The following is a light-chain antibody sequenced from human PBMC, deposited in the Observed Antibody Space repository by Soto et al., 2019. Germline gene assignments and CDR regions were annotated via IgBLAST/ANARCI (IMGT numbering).Light chain of an antibody. CDR2: KGS. V-gene: IGLV2-23*01. CDR3: CSYAGSSTFYYV. Sequence: QSALTQPASVSGSPGQSITISCTGTSSDVGSYNLVSWYQQHPGKAPKLMIYKGSKRPSGVSNRFSGSKSGYTASLTISGRQAEDEADYYCCSYAGSSTFYYVFGTGTKLTVL. CDR1: SSDVGSYNL. J-gene: IGLJ1*01.